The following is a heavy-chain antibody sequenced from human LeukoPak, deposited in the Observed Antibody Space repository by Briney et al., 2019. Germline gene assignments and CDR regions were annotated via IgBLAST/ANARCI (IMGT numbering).Heavy chain of an antibody. CDR2: IYYSGST. CDR1: GGSISSYY. V-gene: IGHV4-59*12. CDR3: ARAGYCSSTSCYEPWGGYYYYMDV. J-gene: IGHJ6*03. D-gene: IGHD2-2*01. Sequence: TSETLSLTCTVSGGSISSYYWSWIRQPPGKGLEWIGYIYYSGSTNYNPSLKSRVTMSVDTSKNQFSLKLSSVTAADTAVYYCARAGYCSSTSCYEPWGGYYYYMDVWGKGTTVTISS.